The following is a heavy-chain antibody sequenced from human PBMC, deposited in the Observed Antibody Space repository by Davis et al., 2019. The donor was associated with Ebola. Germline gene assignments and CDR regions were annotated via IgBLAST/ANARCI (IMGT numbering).Heavy chain of an antibody. CDR3: ARDWYYDILTGYYPFDY. Sequence: ETLSLTCAVSGGSISSSNWWSWVRQAPGKGLEWVSAISGSGGSTYYADSVKGRFTISRDNAKNSLYLQMNSLRAEDTAVYYCARDWYYDILTGYYPFDYWGQGTLVTVSS. D-gene: IGHD3-9*01. J-gene: IGHJ4*02. V-gene: IGHV3-23*01. CDR1: GGSISSSN. CDR2: ISGSGGST.